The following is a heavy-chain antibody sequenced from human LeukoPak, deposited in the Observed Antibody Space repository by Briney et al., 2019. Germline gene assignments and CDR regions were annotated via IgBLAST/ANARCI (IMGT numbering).Heavy chain of an antibody. CDR3: ATSLGVVAAAAYYYYGMDV. V-gene: IGHV1-24*01. CDR2: FDPEDGET. Sequence: ASMKVSCKVSGYTLTELSMHWVRQAPGKGLEWMGGFDPEDGETIYAQKFQGRVTMTEDTSTDTAYMELSSLRSEDTAVYYCATSLGVVAAAAYYYYGMDVWGKGTTVTVSS. CDR1: GYTLTELS. J-gene: IGHJ6*04. D-gene: IGHD6-13*01.